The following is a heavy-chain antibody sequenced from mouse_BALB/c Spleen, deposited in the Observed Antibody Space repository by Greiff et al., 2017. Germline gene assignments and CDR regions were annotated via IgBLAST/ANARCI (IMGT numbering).Heavy chain of an antibody. J-gene: IGHJ4*01. CDR1: GYTFTSYW. Sequence: VQLKESGAALAKPGASVKMSCKASGYTFTSYWMHWVKQRPGQGLEWIGYINPSTGYTEYNQKFKDKATLTADKSSSTAYMQLSSLTSEDSAVYYCARRNTHYYAMDYWGQGTSVTVSS. CDR3: ARRNTHYYAMDY. V-gene: IGHV1-7*01. D-gene: IGHD5-2*01. CDR2: INPSTGYT.